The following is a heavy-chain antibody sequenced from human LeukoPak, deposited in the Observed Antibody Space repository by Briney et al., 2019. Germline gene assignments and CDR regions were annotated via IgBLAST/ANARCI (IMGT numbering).Heavy chain of an antibody. Sequence: SETLSLTCTVSGGSISSSSYYWGWIRQPPGKGLEWIGNTYYGGNTYYNPSLKSRVTISVDTSKNQFSLELNSVTAADTAVYYCARSRFYFDYWGQGTLVTVSS. CDR2: TYYGGNT. J-gene: IGHJ4*02. CDR1: GGSISSSSYY. V-gene: IGHV4-39*01. CDR3: ARSRFYFDY.